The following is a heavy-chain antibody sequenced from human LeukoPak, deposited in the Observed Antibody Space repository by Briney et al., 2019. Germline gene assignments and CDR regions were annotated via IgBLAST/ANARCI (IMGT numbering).Heavy chain of an antibody. CDR3: ASMSNSGYHEDY. V-gene: IGHV3-7*01. CDR1: GVTLSSYW. CDR2: IKQDGSEK. Sequence: GGSLRLSCAAPGVTLSSYWMSWVRQAPGKGLEWVANIKQDGSEKYYVDSVKGRFTISRDNAKNSLYLQMNSPRAEDTAVYYCASMSNSGYHEDYWGQGTLGTASS. D-gene: IGHD3-22*01. J-gene: IGHJ4*02.